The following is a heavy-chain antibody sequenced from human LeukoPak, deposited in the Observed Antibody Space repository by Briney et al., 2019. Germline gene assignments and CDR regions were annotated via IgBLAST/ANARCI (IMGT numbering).Heavy chain of an antibody. CDR3: ARVGYSGSYRDAFDI. V-gene: IGHV7-4-1*02. CDR1: GYTFTSYG. D-gene: IGHD1-26*01. J-gene: IGHJ3*02. CDR2: INTNTGNP. Sequence: ASVKVSCKASGYTFTSYGISWVRQAPGQGLEWMGWINTNTGNPTYAQGFTGRFVFSLDTSVSTAYLQISSLKAEDTAVYYCARVGYSGSYRDAFDIWGQGTMVTVSS.